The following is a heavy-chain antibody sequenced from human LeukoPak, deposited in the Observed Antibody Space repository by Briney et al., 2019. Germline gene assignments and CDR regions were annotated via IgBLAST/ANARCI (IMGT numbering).Heavy chain of an antibody. Sequence: GGSLRLSCVASGFTFSSYDLHWVRQTTVKGLEWVSAIGTADDTFYPDSVKGRFTISKDDAKNSLYLQMRNLRVGDTAVYYCARSGYYHYYGLDVWGQGTTVTVSS. D-gene: IGHD6-13*01. V-gene: IGHV3-13*04. CDR2: IGTADDT. CDR3: ARSGYYHYYGLDV. CDR1: GFTFSSYD. J-gene: IGHJ6*02.